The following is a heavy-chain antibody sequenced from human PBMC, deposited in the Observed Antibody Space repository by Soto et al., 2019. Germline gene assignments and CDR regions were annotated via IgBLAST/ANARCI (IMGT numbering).Heavy chain of an antibody. D-gene: IGHD6-19*01. J-gene: IGHJ4*02. V-gene: IGHV1-69*06. Sequence: ASVKFSCKASGGTFSSYAISWVRQAPGQGLEWMGGIIPIFGTANYAQKFQGRVTITADKSTSTAYMELSSLRSEDTAVYYCARETSSGWGYYFDYWGQGTLVTVSS. CDR1: GGTFSSYA. CDR2: IIPIFGTA. CDR3: ARETSSGWGYYFDY.